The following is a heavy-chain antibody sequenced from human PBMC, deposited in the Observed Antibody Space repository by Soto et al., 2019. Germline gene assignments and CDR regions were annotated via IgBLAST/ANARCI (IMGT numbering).Heavy chain of an antibody. J-gene: IGHJ4*02. V-gene: IGHV1-8*01. D-gene: IGHD3-22*01. CDR3: SREVTMIVDN. Sequence: QVQLVQSGAEVKKPGASVKVSCKASGYTFTCYDINWVRQATGQGLEWMGWMNPNSGNTGYAQKFQGRVTMPRNTSISTAYMELSSLRSEDTLVFYCSREVTMIVDNWGQGNLVTVS. CDR1: GYTFTCYD. CDR2: MNPNSGNT.